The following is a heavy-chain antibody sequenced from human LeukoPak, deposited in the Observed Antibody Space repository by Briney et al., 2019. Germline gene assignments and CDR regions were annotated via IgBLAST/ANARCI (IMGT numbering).Heavy chain of an antibody. Sequence: GESLKISCKGSGYSFTSYWIGWVRQMPGKGLEWMGIIYPGDSHTRYSPSFQGQVNISADKSISTAYLKWSSLKASDTAMYYCARQLGSSSSGPTPYYYYYMDVWGKGTTVTVSS. CDR1: GYSFTSYW. V-gene: IGHV5-51*01. CDR3: ARQLGSSSSGPTPYYYYYMDV. J-gene: IGHJ6*03. CDR2: IYPGDSHT. D-gene: IGHD6-6*01.